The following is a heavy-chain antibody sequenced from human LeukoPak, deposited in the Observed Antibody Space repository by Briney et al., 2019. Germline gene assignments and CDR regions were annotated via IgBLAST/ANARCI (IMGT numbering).Heavy chain of an antibody. CDR1: GFTLSSYS. J-gene: IGHJ4*02. D-gene: IGHD3-22*01. CDR2: ISSSSSYI. V-gene: IGHV3-21*01. Sequence: PGGSLRLSCAASGFTLSSYSMNWVRQAPGKGLEWVSSISSSSSYIYYADSVKGRFTISRDNAKNSLYLQMNSLRAEDTAVYYCARVPMRAAQRDGYWGQGTLVTVSS. CDR3: ARVPMRAAQRDGY.